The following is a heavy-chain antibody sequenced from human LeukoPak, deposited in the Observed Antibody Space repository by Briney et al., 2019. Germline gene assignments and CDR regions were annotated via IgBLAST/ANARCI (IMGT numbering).Heavy chain of an antibody. CDR1: GYSISSGYY. V-gene: IGHV4-38-2*01. J-gene: IGHJ4*02. D-gene: IGHD1-26*01. Sequence: SETLSLTCAVSGYSISSGYYWGWIRQPPGKGLEWIGSIYHSGSTYYNPSLKSRVTISVDTSKNQFSLKLSSVTAADTAVYYCASPPASEWELLDPRVYFDYWGQGTLVTVSS. CDR2: IYHSGST. CDR3: ASPPASEWELLDPRVYFDY.